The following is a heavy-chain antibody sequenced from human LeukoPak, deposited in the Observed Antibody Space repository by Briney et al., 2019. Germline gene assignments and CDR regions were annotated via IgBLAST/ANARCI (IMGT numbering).Heavy chain of an antibody. J-gene: IGHJ4*02. CDR3: ARGDSYGLLIAVAGLYFDY. CDR2: IYPGDSDT. CDR1: GYSFTDYW. Sequence: GESLKISCQGPGYSFTDYWIGWVRQMPGKGLEWMGIIYPGDSDTRNSPSFQGQVTISADKSISTAYLQWSSLKASDTAMYYCARGDSYGLLIAVAGLYFDYWGQGTLVTVSS. D-gene: IGHD6-19*01. V-gene: IGHV5-51*01.